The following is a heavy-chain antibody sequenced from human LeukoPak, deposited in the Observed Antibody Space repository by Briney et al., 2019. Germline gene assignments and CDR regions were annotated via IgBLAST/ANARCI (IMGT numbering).Heavy chain of an antibody. D-gene: IGHD6-6*01. V-gene: IGHV1-69*05. J-gene: IGHJ6*03. CDR1: GGTFSSYA. CDR3: ARDALSAARTAGGDMDV. Sequence: GASVKVSCKASGGTFSSYAISWVRQAPGQGLEWMGGIIPIFGTANYAQKFQGRVTITTDESTSTAYMELSSLRSEGTAVYYCARDALSAARTAGGDMDVWGKGTTVTVSS. CDR2: IIPIFGTA.